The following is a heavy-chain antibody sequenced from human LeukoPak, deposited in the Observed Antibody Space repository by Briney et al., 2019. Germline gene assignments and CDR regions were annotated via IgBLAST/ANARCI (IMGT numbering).Heavy chain of an antibody. V-gene: IGHV3-7*01. CDR3: ATKAAGSGCSY. J-gene: IGHJ4*02. CDR1: GFTFSIYW. Sequence: GGSLRLSCAASGFTFSIYWMSWVRQAPGKGLEWVANIKQDGSEKYYVDSVKGRFTISRDNAKNSLHLQLNSLRAEDTAVYYCATKAAGSGCSYWGQGTLVTVSS. D-gene: IGHD3-22*01. CDR2: IKQDGSEK.